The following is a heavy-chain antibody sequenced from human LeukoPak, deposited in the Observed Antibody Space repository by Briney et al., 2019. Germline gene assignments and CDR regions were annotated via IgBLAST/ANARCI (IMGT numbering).Heavy chain of an antibody. CDR1: GYTFTSYG. D-gene: IGHD6-13*01. CDR3: ARDGRSSSWTYYYYGMDV. CDR2: ISAYNGNT. Sequence: ASVKVSCKASGYTFTSYGISWVRQAPGQGLEWVGWISAYNGNTNYAQKLQGRVTMTTDTSTSTAYMELRSLRSDDTAVYYCARDGRSSSWTYYYYGMDVWGQGTTVTVSS. V-gene: IGHV1-18*01. J-gene: IGHJ6*02.